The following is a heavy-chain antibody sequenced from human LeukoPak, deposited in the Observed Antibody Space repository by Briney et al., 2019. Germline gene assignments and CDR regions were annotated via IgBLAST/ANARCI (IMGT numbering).Heavy chain of an antibody. Sequence: GGSLRLSCAASGFTFSSYAMSWVRQAPGKGLEWVSAISGSGGSTYYADSVKGRFTISRDNSKNTLYLQMNSLRAEDTAVYYCAKDLDGYSGYDLDYWGQGTLVTVSS. D-gene: IGHD5-12*01. J-gene: IGHJ4*02. CDR1: GFTFSSYA. CDR2: ISGSGGST. CDR3: AKDLDGYSGYDLDY. V-gene: IGHV3-23*01.